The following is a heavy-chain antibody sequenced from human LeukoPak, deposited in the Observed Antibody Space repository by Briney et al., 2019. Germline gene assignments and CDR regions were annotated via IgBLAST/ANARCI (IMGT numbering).Heavy chain of an antibody. V-gene: IGHV4-59*01. CDR3: ARYVWGSYPTFEDY. J-gene: IGHJ4*02. Sequence: SETLSLTCTVSGGSISSYYWRWIRQPPGKGLEWIAYIYYSGSTNYNPSLKSRVTISVDTSKIQFSLKLSSVTAADTAVYYCARYVWGSYPTFEDYWGQGTLVTVSS. CDR2: IYYSGST. CDR1: GGSISSYY. D-gene: IGHD3-16*02.